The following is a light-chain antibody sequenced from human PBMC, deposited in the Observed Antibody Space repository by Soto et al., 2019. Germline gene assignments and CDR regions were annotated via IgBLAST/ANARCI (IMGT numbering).Light chain of an antibody. V-gene: IGLV1-40*01. CDR2: GDY. J-gene: IGLJ1*01. CDR3: QSYDRSLSGFV. Sequence: QPVLTQPPSVSGAPGQRVTISCTGSSSNIGADYDVHWYQHLPGTAPKLLIFGDYNRPSGVPDRISGSRSGTSASLAITGLQAEDEADYYCQSYDRSLSGFVFGTGTKLTV. CDR1: SSNIGADYD.